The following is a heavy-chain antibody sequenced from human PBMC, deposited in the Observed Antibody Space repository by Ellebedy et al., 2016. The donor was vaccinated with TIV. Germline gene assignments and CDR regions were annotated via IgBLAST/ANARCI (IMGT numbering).Heavy chain of an antibody. CDR2: ISGSGGST. Sequence: GESLKISXAASGFTFSSYAMSWVRQAPGKGLEWVSAISGSGGSTYYADSVKGRFTISRDNSKNTLYLQMNSLRAEDTAVYYCAKAELVVPAAKFDYWGQGTLVTVSS. V-gene: IGHV3-23*01. J-gene: IGHJ4*02. CDR3: AKAELVVPAAKFDY. CDR1: GFTFSSYA. D-gene: IGHD2-2*01.